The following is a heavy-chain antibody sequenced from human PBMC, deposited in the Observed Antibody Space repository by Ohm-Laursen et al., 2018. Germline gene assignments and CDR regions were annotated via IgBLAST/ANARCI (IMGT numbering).Heavy chain of an antibody. D-gene: IGHD3-3*01. CDR1: GFTFGDYA. Sequence: SLRLSCAASGFTFGDYAMSWVRQAPGKGLEWVGFIRSKAYGGTTEYAASVKGRFTISRDDSKSIAYLQMNSLKTEDTAVYYCTRARRLTIFGVVFFDYWGQGTLVTVSS. CDR3: TRARRLTIFGVVFFDY. CDR2: IRSKAYGGTT. J-gene: IGHJ4*02. V-gene: IGHV3-49*04.